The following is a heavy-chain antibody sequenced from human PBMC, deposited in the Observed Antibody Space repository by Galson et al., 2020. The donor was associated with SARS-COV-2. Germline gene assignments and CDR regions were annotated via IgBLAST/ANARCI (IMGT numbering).Heavy chain of an antibody. CDR2: TMTIFGTT. V-gene: IGHV1-69*13. D-gene: IGHD3-16*01. CDR3: TRGNMGGLNV. CDR1: GGTPTNYA. Sequence: SVKVSCKTYGGTPTNYALSWVRLAPGQGLEWMGGTMTIFGTTNYAQRFQGRLTITADEATSTAYMELSSLTSEDKALYYCTRGNMGGLNVWGQGTLVTVSA. J-gene: IGHJ4*02.